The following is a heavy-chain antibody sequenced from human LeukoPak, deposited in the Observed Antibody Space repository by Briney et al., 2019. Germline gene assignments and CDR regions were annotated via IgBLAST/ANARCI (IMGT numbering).Heavy chain of an antibody. V-gene: IGHV3-23*01. CDR3: ARDRYCVSTNCPYDC. Sequence: GGSLRLSCAASGFSSSDYTMNWVRQSPGKGLEWVSGISVSDDSTYYADSVKGRFTISRDKSDNMLHLQMNSLRAEDTALYYCARDRYCVSTNCPYDCWGQGTPVTVSS. J-gene: IGHJ4*02. CDR2: ISVSDDST. D-gene: IGHD6-13*01. CDR1: GFSSSDYT.